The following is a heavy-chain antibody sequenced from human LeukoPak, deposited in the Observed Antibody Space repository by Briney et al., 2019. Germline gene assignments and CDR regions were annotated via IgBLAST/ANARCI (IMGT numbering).Heavy chain of an antibody. CDR3: ARARVVVAATFRANWFDP. Sequence: SETLSLTCAVSGGSISSGGYSWGWIRQPPGKGLEWIGYIYHSGSTYYNPSLKSRVTISVDRSKNQFSLKLSSVTAADTAVYYCARARVVVAATFRANWFDPWGQGTLVTVSS. CDR1: GGSISSGGYS. J-gene: IGHJ5*02. CDR2: IYHSGST. D-gene: IGHD2-15*01. V-gene: IGHV4-30-2*01.